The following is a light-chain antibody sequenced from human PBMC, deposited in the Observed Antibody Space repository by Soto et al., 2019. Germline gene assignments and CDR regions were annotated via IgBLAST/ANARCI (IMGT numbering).Light chain of an antibody. Sequence: DIQMTQSPSTLSASVGDRVTITCRASQSISSWLAWYQQKPGKAPKLLIYDASSLESGVPSRFSGSGSGTEITLPISSLQPDDFATYYCQQYNSYPWTFGQGTKVDI. CDR1: QSISSW. CDR3: QQYNSYPWT. V-gene: IGKV1-5*01. J-gene: IGKJ1*01. CDR2: DAS.